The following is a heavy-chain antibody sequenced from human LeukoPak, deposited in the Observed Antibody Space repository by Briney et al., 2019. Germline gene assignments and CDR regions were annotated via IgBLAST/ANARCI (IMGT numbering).Heavy chain of an antibody. V-gene: IGHV4-34*01. CDR3: ARPGGLRYCSSTSCYRGSNWFDP. D-gene: IGHD2-2*02. CDR2: INHSGST. CDR1: GGSFSGYY. J-gene: IGHJ5*02. Sequence: PSETLSLTCAVYGGSFSGYYWSWIRQPPGKGLEWIGEINHSGSTNYNPSLKSRVTISADTSKNQFSLKLSSVTAADTAVYYCARPGGLRYCSSTSCYRGSNWFDPWGQGTLVTVSS.